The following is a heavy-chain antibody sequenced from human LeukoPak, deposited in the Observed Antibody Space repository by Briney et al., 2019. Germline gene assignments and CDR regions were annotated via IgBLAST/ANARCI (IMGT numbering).Heavy chain of an antibody. J-gene: IGHJ6*03. D-gene: IGHD2-2*01. CDR2: INHSGST. CDR1: GGSFSGYY. CDR3: ARVAIPNWSAAMPRYYYYYMDV. Sequence: SETLSLTCAVYGGSFSGYYWSWIRQPPGKGLEWIGEINHSGSTNYNPSLKSRVTISVDTSKNQFSLKLSSVTAADTAVYYCARVAIPNWSAAMPRYYYYYMDVWGKGTTVTVSS. V-gene: IGHV4-34*01.